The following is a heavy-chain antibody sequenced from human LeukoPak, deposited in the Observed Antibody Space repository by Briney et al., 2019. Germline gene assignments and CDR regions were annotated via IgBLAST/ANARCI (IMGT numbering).Heavy chain of an antibody. Sequence: VASVKVSCKTSGYTFTGYYMHWVRQAPGQGLEWMGWIDPNSGGTNYAQRFQGRVTMTRDTSISTVYMEPSSLRSDDTAVYYCAKDLGSGSYQPSDYWGQGTLVTVSS. D-gene: IGHD1-26*01. J-gene: IGHJ4*02. CDR2: IDPNSGGT. CDR3: AKDLGSGSYQPSDY. V-gene: IGHV1-2*02. CDR1: GYTFTGYY.